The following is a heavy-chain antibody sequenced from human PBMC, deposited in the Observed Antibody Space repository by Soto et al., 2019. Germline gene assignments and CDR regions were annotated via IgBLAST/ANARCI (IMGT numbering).Heavy chain of an antibody. CDR3: ARGGALRPNAHVPLDH. CDR1: GDSIATGSYS. CDR2: IHVSGYT. V-gene: IGHV4-30-2*01. D-gene: IGHD1-1*01. J-gene: IGHJ4*02. Sequence: QLQLQESGSGLVKPSQTLSLTCTVSGDSIATGSYSWSWIRQPPGKGLEWIGNIHVSGYTSFNTSSKDRVSIAEATSKNQCSLIVMSVTAADTAVYYCARGGALRPNAHVPLDHWGQGRLVTVSS.